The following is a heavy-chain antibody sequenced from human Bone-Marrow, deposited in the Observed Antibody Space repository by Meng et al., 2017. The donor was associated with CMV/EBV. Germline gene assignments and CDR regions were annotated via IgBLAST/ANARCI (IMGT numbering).Heavy chain of an antibody. CDR2: INTYNGNT. CDR1: GYTFNTHS. V-gene: IGHV1-18*01. D-gene: IGHD7-27*01. J-gene: IGHJ2*01. Sequence: ASVKVSCKASGYTFNTHSINWVRQAPGQGLEWMGWINTYNGNTKFAQKFQGRVTLTTDSSTTTAFMELGSLRSDDTAVYYCARDEANWGFYDLWGRGTLVTVSS. CDR3: ARDEANWGFYDL.